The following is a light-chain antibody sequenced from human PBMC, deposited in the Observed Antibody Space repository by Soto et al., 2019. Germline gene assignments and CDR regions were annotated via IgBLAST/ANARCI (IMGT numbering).Light chain of an antibody. Sequence: DVQIAHSPSSLSASVGDRVTITCRASQSISSFLNWYQQKPGKAPNLLIYAASTLQSGVPSRFSGSGSGTDFTLTISCLQSEDFATYYCQQYYSYPLTFGGGTKVDIK. CDR1: QSISSF. CDR2: AAS. V-gene: IGKV1-39*01. J-gene: IGKJ4*01. CDR3: QQYYSYPLT.